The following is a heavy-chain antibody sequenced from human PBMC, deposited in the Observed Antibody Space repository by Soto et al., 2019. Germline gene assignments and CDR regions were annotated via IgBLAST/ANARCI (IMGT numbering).Heavy chain of an antibody. D-gene: IGHD3-16*01. CDR1: GGSISSGDYY. V-gene: IGHV4-30-4*01. Sequence: SETLSLTCTVSGGSISSGDYYWSWIRQPPGKGLEWIGYIYYSGSTYYNPSLKSRVTISVDTSKNQFSLKLSSVTAADTAVYYCARAGSIMITFRFDPWGQGTLVTVSS. CDR2: IYYSGST. J-gene: IGHJ5*02. CDR3: ARAGSIMITFRFDP.